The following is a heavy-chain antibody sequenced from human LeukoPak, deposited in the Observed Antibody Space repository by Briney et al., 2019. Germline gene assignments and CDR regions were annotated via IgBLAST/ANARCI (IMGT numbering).Heavy chain of an antibody. CDR3: VRDPSSAIPLDF. CDR1: GFTFSNYW. Sequence: PGGSLRLSCAASGFTFSNYWMSWVRLAPGKGLEWVANIKQDGSEKYYVDSVKGRFTISRDNAKNSLYLQMNSLRADDSAVYYCVRDPSSAIPLDFWGQGTLVIVSS. J-gene: IGHJ4*02. CDR2: IKQDGSEK. V-gene: IGHV3-7*01.